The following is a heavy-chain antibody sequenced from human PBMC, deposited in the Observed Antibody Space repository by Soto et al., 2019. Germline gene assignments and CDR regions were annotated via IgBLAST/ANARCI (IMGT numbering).Heavy chain of an antibody. V-gene: IGHV3-23*01. Sequence: GGSLRLSCATSGLTFGNYAMSWVRQAPGGGLEWVSSMSGSSSTTYYADSVRGRFTISRDRSKNTLYLQMSSLRAEDTALYYCAKNQERELPRVIDFWGQGTLVTDSS. CDR2: MSGSSSTT. CDR3: AKNQERELPRVIDF. D-gene: IGHD1-7*01. J-gene: IGHJ4*02. CDR1: GLTFGNYA.